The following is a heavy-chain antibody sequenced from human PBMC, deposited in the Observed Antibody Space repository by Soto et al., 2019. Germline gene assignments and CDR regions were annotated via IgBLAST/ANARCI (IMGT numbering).Heavy chain of an antibody. D-gene: IGHD1-26*01. Sequence: SETLSLTCTVSGGSISSGGYYWSWIRQHPGKGLEWIGYIYYSGSTYYNPSLKSRVTISVDTSKNQFSLKLSSVTAADTAVYYCARGSYSGSYYNWFDPWGQGTLVTVSS. J-gene: IGHJ5*02. V-gene: IGHV4-31*03. CDR3: ARGSYSGSYYNWFDP. CDR2: IYYSGST. CDR1: GGSISSGGYY.